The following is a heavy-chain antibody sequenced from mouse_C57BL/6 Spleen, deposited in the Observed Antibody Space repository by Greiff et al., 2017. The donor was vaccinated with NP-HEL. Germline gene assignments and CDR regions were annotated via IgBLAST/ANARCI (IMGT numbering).Heavy chain of an antibody. D-gene: IGHD1-1*01. CDR3: ARRGSSFYYAKDY. CDR2: INPYNGGT. Sequence: VQLQQSGPVLVKPGASVKMSCKASGYTFTDYYMNWVKQSHGKSLEWIGVINPYNGGTSYNQKFKGKATLTVDKSSSTAYMDINSLTSADSAVSYCARRGSSFYYAKDYWGQGTSLTVSS. J-gene: IGHJ4*01. CDR1: GYTFTDYY. V-gene: IGHV1-19*01.